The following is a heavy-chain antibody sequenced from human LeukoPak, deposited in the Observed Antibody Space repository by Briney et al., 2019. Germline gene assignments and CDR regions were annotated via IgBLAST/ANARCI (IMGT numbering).Heavy chain of an antibody. CDR1: GFTFSSYA. CDR2: ISYDGSNK. D-gene: IGHD3-10*01. J-gene: IGHJ4*02. Sequence: GRSLRLSCAASGFTFSSYAMHWVRQAPGKGLEWVAVISYDGSNKYYADSVKGRFTISRDNSKNTLYLQMNSLRAEDTAVYYCAREFSGFGELLSYNFDYWGQGTLVTVSS. CDR3: AREFSGFGELLSYNFDY. V-gene: IGHV3-30*04.